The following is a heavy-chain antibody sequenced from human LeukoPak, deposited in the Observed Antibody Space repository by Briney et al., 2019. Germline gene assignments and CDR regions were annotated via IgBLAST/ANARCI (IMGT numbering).Heavy chain of an antibody. V-gene: IGHV3-48*04. D-gene: IGHD2-2*01. CDR1: GFTFSSYS. CDR2: ISSSGSTI. Sequence: GGSLRLSCAASGFTFSSYSMNWVRQAPGKGLEWVSYISSSGSTIYYADSVKGRFTISRDNAKNSLYLQMNSLRAEDTAVYYCARDGCSSTSCSDYWGQGTLVTVSS. J-gene: IGHJ4*02. CDR3: ARDGCSSTSCSDY.